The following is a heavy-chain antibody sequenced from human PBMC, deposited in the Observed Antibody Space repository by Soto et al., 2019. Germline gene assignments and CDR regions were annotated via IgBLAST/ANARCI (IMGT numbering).Heavy chain of an antibody. CDR3: TRGTIWLGELIRTYYYYYYMDV. CDR2: IRSKAYGGTT. CDR1: GFTFGDYA. D-gene: IGHD3-10*01. Sequence: PGGSLRLSCTASGFTFGDYAMSWFRQAPGKGLEWVGFIRSKAYGGTTEYAASVKGRFTISRDDSKSIAYLQMNSLKTEDTAVYYCTRGTIWLGELIRTYYYYYYMDVCGKVNAVTV. J-gene: IGHJ6*03. V-gene: IGHV3-49*03.